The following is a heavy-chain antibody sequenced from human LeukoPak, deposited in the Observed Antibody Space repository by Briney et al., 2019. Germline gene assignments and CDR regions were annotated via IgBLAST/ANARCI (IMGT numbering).Heavy chain of an antibody. CDR1: GYTFTSYY. Sequence: ASVKVSCKASGYTFTSYYMHWVRQAPGQGLEWMGIINPSGGSTSYAQKFQGRVTMTRDTSTSTVYMELSSLRVEDTAVYYCARGSAAGQWLYLFDYWGQGTLVTVSS. CDR2: INPSGGST. V-gene: IGHV1-46*01. CDR3: ARGSAAGQWLYLFDY. J-gene: IGHJ4*02. D-gene: IGHD6-19*01.